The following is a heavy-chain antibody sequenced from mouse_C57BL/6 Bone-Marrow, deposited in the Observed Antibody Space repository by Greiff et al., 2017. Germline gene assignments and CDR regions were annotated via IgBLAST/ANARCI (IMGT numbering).Heavy chain of an antibody. Sequence: VQLQQSGAELVKPGASVKLSCTASGSNINVYYMHWVKRRTEQVLEWIGRIDPEDGETKYAPKFQGKATIPADTSSNAAYLQLSSLTSEDTAVYDCAMPTVVATEYWGQGTTLT. D-gene: IGHD1-1*01. CDR2: IDPEDGET. CDR1: GSNINVYY. J-gene: IGHJ2*01. CDR3: AMPTVVATEY. V-gene: IGHV14-2*01.